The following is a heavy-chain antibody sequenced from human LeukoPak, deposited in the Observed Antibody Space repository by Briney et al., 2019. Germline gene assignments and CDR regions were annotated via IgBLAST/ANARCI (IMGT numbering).Heavy chain of an antibody. V-gene: IGHV1-2*06. D-gene: IGHD3-16*01. CDR3: ALLTRPGY. J-gene: IGHJ4*02. CDR1: GYTFTGYF. CDR2: INPNSGGT. Sequence: ASVKFSCKASGYTFTGYFMHWGPQAPGPGLEWMGRINPNSGGTNYAQKFQGRVTMTRDTSISTAYMELSRLRSDDTAVYYCALLTRPGYWGQGTLVTVSS.